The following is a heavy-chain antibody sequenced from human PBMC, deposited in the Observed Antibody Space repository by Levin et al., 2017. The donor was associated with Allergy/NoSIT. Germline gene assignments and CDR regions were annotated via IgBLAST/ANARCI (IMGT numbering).Heavy chain of an antibody. CDR3: ARGYCTNGVCYYYYYYGMDV. J-gene: IGHJ6*02. CDR1: GGTFRNYG. CDR2: IIPIFGTV. Sequence: GASVKVSCKASGGTFRNYGISWVRQARGLGLEWVGGIIPIFGTVYYAQKFQGRVTITADESTSTVYMELSSLRSEDTAVYYCARGYCTNGVCYYYYYYGMDVWGPGTTVTISS. V-gene: IGHV1-69*13. D-gene: IGHD2-8*01.